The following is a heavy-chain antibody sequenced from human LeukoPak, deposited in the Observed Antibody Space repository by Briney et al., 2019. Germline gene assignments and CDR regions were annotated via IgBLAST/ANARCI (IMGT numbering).Heavy chain of an antibody. CDR2: IRSDENYK. J-gene: IGHJ5*02. CDR3: AKDAHWSADH. D-gene: IGHD3-3*01. Sequence: PGGSLRLSCAASGFTFSSFAMHWVRQAPGKGLEWVAHIRSDENYKHYADSVKGRFTISRDNSKNTVYVQMNSLRPEDTAVYYCAKDAHWSADHWGQGTLVTVSS. V-gene: IGHV3-30*02. CDR1: GFTFSSFA.